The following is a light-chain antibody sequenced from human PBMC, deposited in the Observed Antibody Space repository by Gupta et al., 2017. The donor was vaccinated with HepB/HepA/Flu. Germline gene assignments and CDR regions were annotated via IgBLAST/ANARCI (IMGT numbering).Light chain of an antibody. CDR2: WAY. CDR3: QQYYNTPQIT. J-gene: IGKJ5*01. CDR1: QSILYSSYNRNY. V-gene: IGKV4-1*01. Sequence: GVRVTINCKSSQSILYSSYNRNYLAWYQQKPGQPATLLIYWAYIRESGVPDRFSGSGSGTEFTLPISSLQAEDVAVYYCQQYYNTPQITFGQGTRLEIK.